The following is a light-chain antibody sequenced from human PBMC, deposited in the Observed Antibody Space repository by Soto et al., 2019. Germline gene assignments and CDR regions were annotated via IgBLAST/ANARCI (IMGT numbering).Light chain of an antibody. V-gene: IGKV1-9*01. CDR1: QGISSY. Sequence: DIQLTQSPSFLSASVGDRVTITCRASQGISSYLAWYQQKPGKAPKLLIYAASTLQSGVPSRFSGSVSRTEFTLTISSPQPEDFATYYCQQFYSYPLTFGGGTKVEIK. CDR3: QQFYSYPLT. J-gene: IGKJ4*01. CDR2: AAS.